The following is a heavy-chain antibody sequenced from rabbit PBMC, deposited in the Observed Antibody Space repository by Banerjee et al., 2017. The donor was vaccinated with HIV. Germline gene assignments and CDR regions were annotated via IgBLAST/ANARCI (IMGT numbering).Heavy chain of an antibody. Sequence: QEQLVESGGGLVQPEGSLTLTCTASGFSFRSSYWICWVRQAPGKGLEWIACIYAGSSGSTYYASWAKGRFTISKTSSTTVTLQMTSLTVADTATYFCARDISSTWDLWGPGTLVTVS. CDR2: IYAGSSGST. CDR1: GFSFRSSYW. D-gene: IGHD1-1*01. CDR3: ARDISSTWDL. V-gene: IGHV1S45*01. J-gene: IGHJ4*01.